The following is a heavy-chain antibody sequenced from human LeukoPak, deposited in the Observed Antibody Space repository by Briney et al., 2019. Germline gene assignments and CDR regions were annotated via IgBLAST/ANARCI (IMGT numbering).Heavy chain of an antibody. J-gene: IGHJ5*02. D-gene: IGHD2-15*01. Sequence: GGSLRLSCAASGFTFSSYGMHWVRQAPGKGLEWVAVISYDGSNKYYADSVKGRFTISRDNSKNTLYLQTNSLRAEDTAVYYCAKDRGSGWFDPWGQGTLVTVSS. CDR2: ISYDGSNK. CDR1: GFTFSSYG. CDR3: AKDRGSGWFDP. V-gene: IGHV3-30*18.